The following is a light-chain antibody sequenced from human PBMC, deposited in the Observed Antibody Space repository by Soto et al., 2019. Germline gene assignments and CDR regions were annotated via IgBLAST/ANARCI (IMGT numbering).Light chain of an antibody. CDR1: SGHSSYA. Sequence: QLVLTQSPSASASLGASVKLTCTLSSGHSSYAIAWHQQQPEKGPRYLMKLNSDGSHSKGDGIPDRFSGSSSGAERYLTISRLQSEDEADYYCQTWGTGIWVFGGGTKLTLL. CDR3: QTWGTGIWV. CDR2: LNSDGSH. J-gene: IGLJ3*02. V-gene: IGLV4-69*01.